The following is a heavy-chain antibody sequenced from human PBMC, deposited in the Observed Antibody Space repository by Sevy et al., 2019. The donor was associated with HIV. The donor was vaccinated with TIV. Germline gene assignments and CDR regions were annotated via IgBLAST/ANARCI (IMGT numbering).Heavy chain of an antibody. V-gene: IGHV3-33*01. CDR2: IWYDGSQE. Sequence: GGSLRLSCAASGFSFSNYGMHWVRQAPGKGLEWLAVIWYDGSQEYYADSVKGRFTVSRDNSKNTLYLQMNSLRAEDTAVYYCATNGRYTTSWPHFDYWGQGTLVTVSS. CDR1: GFSFSNYG. J-gene: IGHJ4*02. CDR3: ATNGRYTTSWPHFDY. D-gene: IGHD2-2*01.